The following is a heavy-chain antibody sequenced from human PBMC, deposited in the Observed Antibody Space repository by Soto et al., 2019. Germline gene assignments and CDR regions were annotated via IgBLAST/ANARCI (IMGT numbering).Heavy chain of an antibody. CDR2: IKQDGSEQ. V-gene: IGHV3-7*01. Sequence: PGGSLRLSCTASGFTLSNYWMTWVRQVPGKGLEWVANIKQDGSEQTYAPSVKGRFTISRDNAKNSLYLQMNGLRDDDAAVYYCSREVYEEHQRHYYYCGMDVWGQGTTVTVSS. CDR3: SREVYEEHQRHYYYCGMDV. D-gene: IGHD1-1*01. J-gene: IGHJ6*02. CDR1: GFTLSNYW.